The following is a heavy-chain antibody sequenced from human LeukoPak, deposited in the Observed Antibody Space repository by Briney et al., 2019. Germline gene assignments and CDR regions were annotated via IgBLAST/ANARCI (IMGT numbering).Heavy chain of an antibody. CDR3: ARVGQDGYYDFWSGYYYFDY. CDR2: ISNTGSVI. CDR1: GSTFSSHT. V-gene: IGHV3-48*04. Sequence: GGSLRLSCAASGSTFSSHTMNWVRQAPGKGLEWVSYISNTGSVIYYADSVKGRFTISRDNAKNSLYLQMNSLRAEDTALYHCARVGQDGYYDFWSGYYYFDYWGQGTLVTVSS. D-gene: IGHD3-3*01. J-gene: IGHJ4*02.